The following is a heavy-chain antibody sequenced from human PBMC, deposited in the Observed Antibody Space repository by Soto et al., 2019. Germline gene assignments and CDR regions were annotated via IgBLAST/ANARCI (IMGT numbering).Heavy chain of an antibody. D-gene: IGHD6-13*01. CDR3: ARDGIAAAGTEGFDY. CDR2: IIPIFGTA. Sequence: ASVKVSCKASGGTFSSYAISWVRQAPGQGLEWMGGIIPIFGTANYAQKFQGRVTITADESTSTAYMELSSLRSEDTAVYYCARDGIAAAGTEGFDYWGQGTLVTVSS. V-gene: IGHV1-69*13. CDR1: GGTFSSYA. J-gene: IGHJ4*02.